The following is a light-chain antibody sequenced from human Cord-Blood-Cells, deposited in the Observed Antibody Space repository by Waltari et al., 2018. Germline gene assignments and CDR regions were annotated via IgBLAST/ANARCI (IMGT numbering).Light chain of an antibody. J-gene: IGKJ4*01. Sequence: DIVMTLSPLSLPVTPGEPASIPCRSSQSLLHSNGYNYLGWYLQNPGQSPQLLIYLGSNRASGVPDRFSDSGSGTDFTLKISRVEAEDVGVYYCMQALQTPLTFGGGTKVEIK. V-gene: IGKV2-28*01. CDR3: MQALQTPLT. CDR2: LGS. CDR1: QSLLHSNGYNY.